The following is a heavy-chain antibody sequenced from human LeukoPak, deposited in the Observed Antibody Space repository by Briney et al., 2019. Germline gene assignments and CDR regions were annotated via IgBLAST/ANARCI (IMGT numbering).Heavy chain of an antibody. CDR3: ARAPAAARPYYFDY. J-gene: IGHJ4*02. V-gene: IGHV3-7*01. CDR2: IKQDGSEK. CDR1: GFTFSRHW. D-gene: IGHD6-6*01. Sequence: GGSLRLSCAASGFTFSRHWMSWVRQAPGKGPEWVAKIKQDGSEKYYVDSVKGRFTISRDNAKNSLYLQMNSLRPEDTAVYYCARAPAAARPYYFDYWGQGTLVTVSS.